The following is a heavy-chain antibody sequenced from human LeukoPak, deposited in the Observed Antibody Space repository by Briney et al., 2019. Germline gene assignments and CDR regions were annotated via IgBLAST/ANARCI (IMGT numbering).Heavy chain of an antibody. V-gene: IGHV3-21*01. Sequence: PGGFLRLSCAASGFTFSSYSMNWVRQAPGKGLEWVSSISSSSSYIYYADSVKGRFTISRDNAKNSLYLQMNSLRAEDTAVYYCAREEGNYYYGMDVWGQGTTVTVSS. CDR2: ISSSSSYI. CDR1: GFTFSSYS. CDR3: AREEGNYYYGMDV. J-gene: IGHJ6*02.